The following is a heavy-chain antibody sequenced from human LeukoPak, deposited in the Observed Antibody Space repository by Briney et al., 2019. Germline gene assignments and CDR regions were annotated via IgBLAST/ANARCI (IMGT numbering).Heavy chain of an antibody. CDR1: GFTFGDYA. J-gene: IGHJ4*02. CDR3: TRVRGDCGGDCYDY. Sequence: GGSLRLSCTASGFTFGDYAMSWFRQAPGKGLEWVGFIRSKAYGGTTEYAASVKGRFTIPRDDSKSIAYLQMNSLKTEDTAVYYCTRVRGDCGGDCYDYWGQGTLVTVSS. D-gene: IGHD2-21*01. CDR2: IRSKAYGGTT. V-gene: IGHV3-49*03.